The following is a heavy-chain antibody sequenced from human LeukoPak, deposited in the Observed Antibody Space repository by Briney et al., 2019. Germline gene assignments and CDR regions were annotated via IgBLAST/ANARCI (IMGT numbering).Heavy chain of an antibody. CDR1: GFTFSNYA. Sequence: GGSLRHSCAASGFTFSNYAMSWVRQAPGKGLEWVSTISGSGGTTNCADSVKGRFTISRDNSKNTLYLQMNGLRAEDTAVYYCAKDLLRFLEWRTERIDYWGQGTLVTVSS. D-gene: IGHD3-3*01. CDR2: ISGSGGTT. V-gene: IGHV3-23*01. CDR3: AKDLLRFLEWRTERIDY. J-gene: IGHJ4*02.